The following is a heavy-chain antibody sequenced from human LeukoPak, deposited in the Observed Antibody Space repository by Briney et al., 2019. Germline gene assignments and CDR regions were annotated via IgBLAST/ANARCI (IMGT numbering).Heavy chain of an antibody. CDR1: GDSISSGDYY. CDR3: ARGVGVYYDSSGYDYFDY. Sequence: PSETLSLTCTVSGDSISSGDYYWSWIRQPAGKGLEWIRRISSSGSTNYNPSLKSRVTISVDTSKNQFSLKLSSVTAADTAVYYCARGVGVYYDSSGYDYFDYWGQGTLVTVSS. J-gene: IGHJ4*02. V-gene: IGHV4-61*02. CDR2: ISSSGST. D-gene: IGHD3-22*01.